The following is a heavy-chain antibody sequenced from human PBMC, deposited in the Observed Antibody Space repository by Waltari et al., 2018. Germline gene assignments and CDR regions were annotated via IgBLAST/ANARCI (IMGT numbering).Heavy chain of an antibody. Sequence: QVYLVESGGGVVQPGDSLRLSCASSGFTFGIYGMHWVRQAPGQGLEWVAFTRFDGINKHYADSVRGRFTISRDNSKNTLYLQMNGLRSEDAAVYYCAREDIVSATQWRGNQYRGNCGYDLWGQGTLVSVSS. CDR1: GFTFGIYG. CDR2: TRFDGINK. J-gene: IGHJ4*01. V-gene: IGHV3-30*02. D-gene: IGHD5-12*01. CDR3: AREDIVSATQWRGNQYRGNCGYDL.